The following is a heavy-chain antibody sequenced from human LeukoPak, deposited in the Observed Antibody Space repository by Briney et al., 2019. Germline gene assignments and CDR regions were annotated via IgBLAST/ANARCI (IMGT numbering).Heavy chain of an antibody. Sequence: GGSLRLSCVASGFTFSSFNMNWVRQAPGKGLEWVSSISSSSTYIYYADSVKGRFTISRDNAKNSLYLQMNSLRAEDTAVYYCARDRGDNHFDYWGQGTLVTVSS. D-gene: IGHD1-14*01. CDR3: ARDRGDNHFDY. CDR2: ISSSSTYI. J-gene: IGHJ4*02. CDR1: GFTFSSFN. V-gene: IGHV3-21*01.